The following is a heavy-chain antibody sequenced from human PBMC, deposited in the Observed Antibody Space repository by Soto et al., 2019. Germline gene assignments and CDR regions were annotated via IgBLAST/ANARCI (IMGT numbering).Heavy chain of an antibody. D-gene: IGHD2-21*02. J-gene: IGHJ3*02. Sequence: SETLSLTCAVYGGSFSGYYWSWIRQPPGKGLEWIGEINHSGSTNYNPSRKSRVTISVDTSKNLFSMKLSSVTAADTAVYYCASPYCGGDCSGYAFDIWGQGTMVTVSS. CDR1: GGSFSGYY. CDR3: ASPYCGGDCSGYAFDI. CDR2: INHSGST. V-gene: IGHV4-34*01.